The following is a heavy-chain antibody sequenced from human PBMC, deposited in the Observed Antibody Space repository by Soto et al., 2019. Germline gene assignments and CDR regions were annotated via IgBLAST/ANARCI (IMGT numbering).Heavy chain of an antibody. D-gene: IGHD3-10*01. CDR3: ARARFITMVRGVFSSYMDV. Sequence: SETLSLTCAVYGGSFSGYYWSWIRQPPGKGLEWIGEINHSGSTNYNPSLKSRVTISVDTSKNQFSLKLSSVTAADTAVYYCARARFITMVRGVFSSYMDVWGKGTTVTVSS. J-gene: IGHJ6*03. CDR1: GGSFSGYY. CDR2: INHSGST. V-gene: IGHV4-34*01.